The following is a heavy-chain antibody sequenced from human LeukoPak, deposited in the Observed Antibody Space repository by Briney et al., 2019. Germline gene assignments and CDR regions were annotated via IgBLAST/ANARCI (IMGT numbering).Heavy chain of an antibody. CDR1: GFTFSSYS. V-gene: IGHV3-30*18. D-gene: IGHD2-15*01. CDR2: ISFDGGDK. Sequence: GGSLRLSCAASGFTFSSYSMNWVRQAPGKGLQWVALISFDGGDKYYADSVKGRFTISRDNSKDTLFLQMNSLRPEDTAVYYCAKQGRDHCSGGSCYPFDYWGQGTLVTVSS. J-gene: IGHJ4*02. CDR3: AKQGRDHCSGGSCYPFDY.